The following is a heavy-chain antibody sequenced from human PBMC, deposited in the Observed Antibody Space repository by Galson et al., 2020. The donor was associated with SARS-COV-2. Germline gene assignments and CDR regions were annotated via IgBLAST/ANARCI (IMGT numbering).Heavy chain of an antibody. CDR2: IWYDGSNK. CDR3: ARDKVLTGYYTYYFDY. D-gene: IGHD3-9*01. Sequence: GGSMRLSCAASGFTFSSYGMHWVRQAPGKGLEWVAVIWYDGSNKYYADSVKGRFTISRDNSKNTLYLQMNSLRAEDTAVYYCARDKVLTGYYTYYFDYWGQGTLVTVSS. CDR1: GFTFSSYG. V-gene: IGHV3-33*01. J-gene: IGHJ4*02.